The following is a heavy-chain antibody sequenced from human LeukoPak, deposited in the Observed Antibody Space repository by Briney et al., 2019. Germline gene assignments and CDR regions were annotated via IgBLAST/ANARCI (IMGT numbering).Heavy chain of an antibody. CDR3: CGSGWFAGPFGY. CDR2: FYYSGNN. J-gene: IGHJ4*02. V-gene: IGHV4-59*12. D-gene: IGHD6-19*01. CDR1: GGSISNYY. Sequence: SETLSLTCTVSGGSISNYYWSWIRQPAGKGLEWIGFFYYSGNNEYEPSLKSRVTISGDTSNNQIFLKMTSVTAADTAVYYCCGSGWFAGPFGYWGQGALVTVSS.